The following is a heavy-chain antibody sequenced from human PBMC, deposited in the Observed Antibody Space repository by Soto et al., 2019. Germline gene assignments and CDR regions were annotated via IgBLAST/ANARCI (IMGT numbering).Heavy chain of an antibody. D-gene: IGHD2-8*01. V-gene: IGHV4-34*01. CDR1: GGSITDYS. Sequence: SETLSLTCTVSGGSITDYSWVWIRQPPGKGLEWIGEINHSGSTNYNPSLKSRVTISVDTSKNQFSLKLSSVTAADTAVYYCARGRDIVLMVYAPPQYYYYGMDVWGQGTTVTVSS. CDR3: ARGRDIVLMVYAPPQYYYYGMDV. CDR2: INHSGST. J-gene: IGHJ6*02.